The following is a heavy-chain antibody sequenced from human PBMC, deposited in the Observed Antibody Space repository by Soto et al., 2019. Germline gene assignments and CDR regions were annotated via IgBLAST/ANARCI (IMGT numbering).Heavy chain of an antibody. D-gene: IGHD2-15*01. CDR1: GYTFTSYA. CDR2: INAGNGNT. J-gene: IGHJ6*02. CDR3: ARAGGYYYYYGMDV. Sequence: ASVKVSCKASGYTFTSYAMHWVRQAPGQRLEWMGRINAGNGNTKYSQKFQGRVTITRDTSASTAYMELSSLRSEDTAVYYCARAGGYYYYYGMDVWGQGTTVTVSS. V-gene: IGHV1-3*01.